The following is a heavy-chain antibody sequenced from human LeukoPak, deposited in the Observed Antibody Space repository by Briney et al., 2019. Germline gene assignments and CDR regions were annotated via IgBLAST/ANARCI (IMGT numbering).Heavy chain of an antibody. Sequence: GASVKVSCKASGDTFTGYYMHWVRQAPGQGLEWMGRINPNSGGTNYAQKFQGRVTMTRDTSISTAYMELSRLRSDDTAVYYCTESDSSGYYLFYWGQGTLVTVSS. CDR3: TESDSSGYYLFY. CDR1: GDTFTGYY. D-gene: IGHD3-22*01. V-gene: IGHV1-2*06. CDR2: INPNSGGT. J-gene: IGHJ4*02.